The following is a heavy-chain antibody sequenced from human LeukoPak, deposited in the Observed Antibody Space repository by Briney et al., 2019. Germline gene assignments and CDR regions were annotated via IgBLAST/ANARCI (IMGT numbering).Heavy chain of an antibody. D-gene: IGHD4-17*01. CDR3: AKDLTTVTSQGDF. CDR1: GFTFSSYG. V-gene: IGHV3-30*02. Sequence: GGSLRLSCAASGFTFSSYGMHWVRQAPGKGLEWVAFIRYDGSDKYYADSVKGRFTISRDNSKNTLHLQMKSLRAEDRAVYYCAKDLTTVTSQGDFWGQGTLVTVSS. J-gene: IGHJ4*02. CDR2: IRYDGSDK.